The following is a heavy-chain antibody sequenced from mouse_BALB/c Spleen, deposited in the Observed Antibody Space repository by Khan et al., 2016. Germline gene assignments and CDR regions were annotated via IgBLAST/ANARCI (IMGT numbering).Heavy chain of an antibody. CDR1: GYTFTNSG. CDR3: AIGSDYEGFAS. CDR2: INTYTGES. D-gene: IGHD2-13*01. J-gene: IGHJ3*01. V-gene: IGHV9-3-1*01. Sequence: QIQLVQSGPELKKPGETVKISCKASGYTFTNSGMNCVKHAPGKGLMCMGWINTYTGESTYAADFKARFAIYLQTSASPSALQINPLKNADSAAYFCAIGSDYEGFASWGQGTLVTVSA.